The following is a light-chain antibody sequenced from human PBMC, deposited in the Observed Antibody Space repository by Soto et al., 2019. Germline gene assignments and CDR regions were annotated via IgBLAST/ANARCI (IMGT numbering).Light chain of an antibody. Sequence: EIVMTQSPATLSVSPGERATLSCRASQSVSSNLAWYQQKPGQAPRLLIYGASARVTGIPVRFSGSGSGTEFTLTISSLQSEDFAVYYCQQYNNWPLTFGQGTRLEIK. CDR1: QSVSSN. V-gene: IGKV3-15*01. CDR3: QQYNNWPLT. J-gene: IGKJ5*01. CDR2: GAS.